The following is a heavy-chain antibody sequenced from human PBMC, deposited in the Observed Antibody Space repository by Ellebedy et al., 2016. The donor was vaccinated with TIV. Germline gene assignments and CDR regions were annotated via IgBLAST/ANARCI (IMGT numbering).Heavy chain of an antibody. CDR3: ARDRSYSPTY. D-gene: IGHD1-26*01. Sequence: SLSLTXPVSGFTFRNYAMNWVSHAPVNGLDSVAFIIYDGNNKYYADSVKGRFTLSRDNSKNTLYLEMNSLRAVDTAVYYCARDRSYSPTYWGQGTLVTVSS. CDR1: GFTFRNYA. CDR2: IIYDGNNK. V-gene: IGHV3-30*04. J-gene: IGHJ4*02.